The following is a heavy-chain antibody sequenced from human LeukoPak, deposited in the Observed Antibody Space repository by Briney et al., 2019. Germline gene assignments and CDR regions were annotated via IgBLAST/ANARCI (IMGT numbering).Heavy chain of an antibody. D-gene: IGHD1-26*01. CDR3: AKDQGASSYSFDY. CDR2: FSGSVDTT. J-gene: IGHJ4*02. V-gene: IGHV3-23*01. Sequence: PGGSLRLSCAASGFTFSSYGMTWVRQAPGKGLEWVSTFSGSVDTTYYADSVKGRSTISRDNSKNTLYLQMGTLTAEDTAVYYCAKDQGASSYSFDYWGRGTLVTVSS. CDR1: GFTFSSYG.